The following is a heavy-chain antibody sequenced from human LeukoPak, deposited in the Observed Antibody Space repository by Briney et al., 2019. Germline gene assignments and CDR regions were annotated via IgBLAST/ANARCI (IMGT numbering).Heavy chain of an antibody. V-gene: IGHV3-48*04. CDR3: ARVYGSGSYKFDP. J-gene: IGHJ5*02. D-gene: IGHD3-10*01. CDR1: GFTFSSYW. CDR2: ISSSGSTI. Sequence: GGSLRLSCAASGFTFSSYWMSWVRQAPGKGLEWVSYISSSGSTIYYADSVKGRFTISRDNAKNSLYLQMNSLRAEDTAVYYCARVYGSGSYKFDPWGQGTLVTVSS.